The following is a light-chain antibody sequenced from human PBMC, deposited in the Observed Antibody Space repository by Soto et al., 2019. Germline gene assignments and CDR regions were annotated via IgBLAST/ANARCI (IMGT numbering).Light chain of an antibody. J-gene: IGLJ3*02. CDR3: SSYTSSSTRV. CDR2: EVS. CDR1: SSDVGGYNY. V-gene: IGLV2-14*01. Sequence: QSALTQPASVSGSPGQSITISCTGTSSDVGGYNYVSWYQQHPGKAPKHMIYEVSNRPSGVSNRFSGSKSGNTASLTISGLQAEDEAEYYCSSYTSSSTRVFGGGTKVTVL.